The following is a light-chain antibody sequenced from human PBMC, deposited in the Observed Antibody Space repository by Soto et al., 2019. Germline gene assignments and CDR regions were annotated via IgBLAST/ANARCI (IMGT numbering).Light chain of an antibody. J-gene: IGKJ2*01. CDR3: QHYPGYPYT. V-gene: IGKV1-5*01. CDR2: DAS. CDR1: QIIDNW. Sequence: DIQMTQSASPLSASRGDRVTITCGASQIIDNWLAWYQQKPGKAPQLLIYDASRVKTGVPSRFTSSGSGTELPPTIKTLHADDSATDFCQHYPGYPYTFGPGTKVDI.